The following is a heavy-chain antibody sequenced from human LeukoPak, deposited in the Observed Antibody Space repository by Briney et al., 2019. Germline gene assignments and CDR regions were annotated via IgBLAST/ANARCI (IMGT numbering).Heavy chain of an antibody. D-gene: IGHD3-10*01. CDR1: GFTFSTYS. CDR2: ISDSSAM. V-gene: IGHV3-48*04. CDR3: ARASGTYYNGVDY. Sequence: GGSLRLSCAASGFTFSTYSMKWVRQAPGKGLEWVSYISDSSAMYYADSVKGRFTISRDNAKNSLYLQMNSLRAEDTALYHCARASGTYYNGVDYWGQGTLVTVSS. J-gene: IGHJ4*02.